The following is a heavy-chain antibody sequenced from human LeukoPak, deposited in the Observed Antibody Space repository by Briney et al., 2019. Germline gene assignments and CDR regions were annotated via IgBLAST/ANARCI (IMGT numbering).Heavy chain of an antibody. J-gene: IGHJ4*02. Sequence: SETLSLTCAVYGGSITGYYWSWIRQTPGRGLEWVGEIHYTGATSYNPSLKSRATTSTDTSKNQFSLRLSSVTAADTAVYYCARGNILTGYCFDFWGQGALVTVSS. CDR3: ARGNILTGYCFDF. D-gene: IGHD3-9*01. V-gene: IGHV4-34*01. CDR1: GGSITGYY. CDR2: IHYTGAT.